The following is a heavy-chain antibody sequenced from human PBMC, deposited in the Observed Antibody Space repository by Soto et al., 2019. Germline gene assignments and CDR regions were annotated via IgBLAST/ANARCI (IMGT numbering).Heavy chain of an antibody. J-gene: IGHJ4*02. CDR1: GFTFSSYS. CDR2: ISSSSSTI. V-gene: IGHV3-48*01. D-gene: IGHD3-9*01. CDR3: ARLPTRYFDWSHPSDY. Sequence: GGSLRLSCAASGFTFSSYSMNWVRQAPGKGLEWVSYISSSSSTIYYADSVKGRFTISRDNAKNSLYLQMNSLRAEDTAVYYCARLPTRYFDWSHPSDYWGQGTLVTVSS.